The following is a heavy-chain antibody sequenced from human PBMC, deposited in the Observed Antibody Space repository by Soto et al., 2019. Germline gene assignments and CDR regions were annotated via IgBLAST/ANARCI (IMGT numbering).Heavy chain of an antibody. CDR3: AAEIYSGGDCCHFDY. J-gene: IGHJ4*02. CDR2: IGVRNGDT. D-gene: IGHD2-21*01. CDR1: GFTFTNSA. V-gene: IGHV1-58*01. Sequence: QVQVVQSGPEVRNPGTSVKVSCKTSGFTFTNSAVQWVRQARGQRLEWIGWIGVRNGDTNYLQNLQGRVTITRDTATGMAYMEFSGLRSEDTAMYYCAAEIYSGGDCCHFDYWGQVTLVTVSS.